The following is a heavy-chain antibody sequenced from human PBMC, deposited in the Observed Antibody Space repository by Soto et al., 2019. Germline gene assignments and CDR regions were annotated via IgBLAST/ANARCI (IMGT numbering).Heavy chain of an antibody. CDR2: ITGSSSNL. CDR1: GFTFRDYA. D-gene: IGHD3-9*01. V-gene: IGHV3-23*01. Sequence: EVQLLESGGGLEQPGGSLRLSCEASGFTFRDYAMSWVRQAPGKGLEWVTTITGSSSNLYYSDSVKGRFAISRDNSKNTLYLQMDSLTAEDTAVYYCAKGGAVYGLLTHDYWGQGTLVTVSS. J-gene: IGHJ4*02. CDR3: AKGGAVYGLLTHDY.